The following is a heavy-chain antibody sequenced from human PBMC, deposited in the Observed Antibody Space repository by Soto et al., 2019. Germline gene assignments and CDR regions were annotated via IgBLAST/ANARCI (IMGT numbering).Heavy chain of an antibody. V-gene: IGHV3-48*02. CDR1: GFTFSSYS. Sequence: LRLSCAASGFTFSSYSMNWVRQAPGKGLEWVSYISSSSSTIYYADSVKGRFTISRDSAKNSLYLQTNSLRDEDTAVYYCARYSKHSRTGDYYYGMDVWGQGTTVTVSS. CDR3: ARYSKHSRTGDYYYGMDV. J-gene: IGHJ6*02. D-gene: IGHD6-13*01. CDR2: ISSSSSTI.